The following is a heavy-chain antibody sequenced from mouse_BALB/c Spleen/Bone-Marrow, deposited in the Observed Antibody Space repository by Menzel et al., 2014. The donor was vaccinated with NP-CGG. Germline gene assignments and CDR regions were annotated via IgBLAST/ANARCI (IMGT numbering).Heavy chain of an antibody. Sequence: VQLQQSGADLVRPGASVKLSCKASGYTFTSCWINWVKQRPGQGLEWIGNIYPSDSYTNYNQKFRDKATLTVDTSSSTAYMQLSSPTSEDSAVYYCTRQDYYGNSYWYFDVWGAGTTVTVSS. J-gene: IGHJ1*01. CDR3: TRQDYYGNSYWYFDV. CDR1: GYTFTSCW. CDR2: IYPSDSYT. V-gene: IGHV1-59*01. D-gene: IGHD1-1*01.